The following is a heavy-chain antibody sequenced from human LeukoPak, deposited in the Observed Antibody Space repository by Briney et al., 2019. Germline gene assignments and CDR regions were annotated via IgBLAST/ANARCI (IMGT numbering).Heavy chain of an antibody. V-gene: IGHV4-39*07. CDR3: ARVAYGSGSRLIDC. D-gene: IGHD3-10*01. J-gene: IGHJ4*02. CDR1: GGSINSTNYN. Sequence: SETLSLTCTVSGGSINSTNYNWGWIRQPSRRGPEWLASVCYSGLTYYNSSLKSRVSISVDTSKNQFSLKLTSVTAADTAVYYCARVAYGSGSRLIDCWGQGTLVTISS. CDR2: VCYSGLT.